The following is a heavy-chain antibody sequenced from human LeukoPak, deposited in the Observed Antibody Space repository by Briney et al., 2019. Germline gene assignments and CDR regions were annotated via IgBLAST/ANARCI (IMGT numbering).Heavy chain of an antibody. CDR3: ARGGKYGDYDLFDY. V-gene: IGHV3-20*04. Sequence: GGSLRLSCAASGFTFDDYGMSWVRQAPGKGLEWVSGINWNGGSTGYADSVKGRFTISRDNAKNSLYLQMNSLRAEDTALYYCARGGKYGDYDLFDYWGQGTLVTVSS. CDR2: INWNGGST. D-gene: IGHD4-17*01. CDR1: GFTFDDYG. J-gene: IGHJ4*02.